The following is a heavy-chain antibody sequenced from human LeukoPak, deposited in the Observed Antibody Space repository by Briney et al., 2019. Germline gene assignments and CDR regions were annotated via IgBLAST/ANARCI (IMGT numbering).Heavy chain of an antibody. CDR2: IKEDGSEK. V-gene: IGHV3-7*01. J-gene: IGHJ4*02. Sequence: GGSLRLSCGASGFIFSSYWMNWLRQAPGKGLEWVANIKEDGSEKHYVDSVKGRFTISRDNAKNSLHLQMNSLRAEDTAVYYCARSFRVQVWSDFDSWGQGTLITVSS. CDR1: GFIFSSYW. D-gene: IGHD5-18*01. CDR3: ARSFRVQVWSDFDS.